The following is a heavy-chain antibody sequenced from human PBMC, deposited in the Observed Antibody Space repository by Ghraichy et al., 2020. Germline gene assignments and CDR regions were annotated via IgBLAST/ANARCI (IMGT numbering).Heavy chain of an antibody. CDR2: ISGGGDKT. CDR1: GLSLITYA. V-gene: IGHV3-23*01. J-gene: IGHJ4*02. Sequence: GGSRRLSCGGSGLSLITYAMHWVRQVPGKGLEWVSAISGGGDKTFYADSVRGRFAISRDDSRNSLYMQMNSLRAEDTAIYFCAREKKGYCVEDWGQGVLVTVSS. D-gene: IGHD1-26*01. CDR3: AREKKGYCVED.